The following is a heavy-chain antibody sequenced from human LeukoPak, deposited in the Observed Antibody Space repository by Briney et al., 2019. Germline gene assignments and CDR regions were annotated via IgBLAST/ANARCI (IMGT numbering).Heavy chain of an antibody. CDR1: GGSISSSGYS. J-gene: IGHJ5*02. CDR3: ARTPTYCGGDCYYFDP. CDR2: IHHTGST. D-gene: IGHD2-21*02. Sequence: SQTLSLTCAVSGGSISSSGYSWSWIQQPPGNGLEWIGFIHHTGSTYYNPSLKSRVTISVDRSKNQFSLKLSSVTAADTAMYFCARTPTYCGGDCYYFDPWGQGTLVTVSS. V-gene: IGHV4-30-2*01.